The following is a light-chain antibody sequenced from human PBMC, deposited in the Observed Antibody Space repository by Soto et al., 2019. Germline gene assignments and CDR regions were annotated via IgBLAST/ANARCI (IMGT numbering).Light chain of an antibody. CDR2: DVS. V-gene: IGLV2-11*01. CDR3: CSYAGSYTYV. J-gene: IGLJ1*01. Sequence: QSVVTQPRSVSGAPGQAVTISCTGTRSVVGGYNYVSWYQQHPGKAPKLMIYDVSKRPSGVPDRFSGSKSGNTASLTISGLQAEDEADYYCCSYAGSYTYVFGTGTKVTVL. CDR1: RSVVGGYNY.